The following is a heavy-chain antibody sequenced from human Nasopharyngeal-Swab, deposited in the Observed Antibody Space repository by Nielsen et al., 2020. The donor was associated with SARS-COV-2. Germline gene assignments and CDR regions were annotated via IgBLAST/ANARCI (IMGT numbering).Heavy chain of an antibody. Sequence: SETLSLTCTVSGGSISSGSYYWSWIRQPAGKGLEWIGRIYTSGSTNYNPSLKSRVTISVDTSKNQFSLKLSSVTAADTAVYYCARDLGDDDSRGRYYYGMDVWGQGTTVTVSS. CDR1: GGSISSGSYY. J-gene: IGHJ6*02. D-gene: IGHD3-3*01. CDR3: ARDLGDDDSRGRYYYGMDV. CDR2: IYTSGST. V-gene: IGHV4-61*02.